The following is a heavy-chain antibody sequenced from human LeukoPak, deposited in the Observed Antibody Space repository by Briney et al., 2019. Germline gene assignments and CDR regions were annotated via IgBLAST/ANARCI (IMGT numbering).Heavy chain of an antibody. CDR3: ARSNSVTIDY. Sequence: KSSETLSLTCTVSGGSISSSSYYWGWIRQPPGKGLEWIGSIYYSGSTNYNPSLKSRVTISVDTSKNQFSLKLSSVTAADTAVYYCARSNSVTIDYWGQGTLVTVSS. CDR1: GGSISSSSYY. V-gene: IGHV4-39*07. D-gene: IGHD2-21*02. J-gene: IGHJ4*02. CDR2: IYYSGST.